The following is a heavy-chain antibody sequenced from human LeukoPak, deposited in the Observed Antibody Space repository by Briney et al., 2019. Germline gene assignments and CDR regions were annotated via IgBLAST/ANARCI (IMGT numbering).Heavy chain of an antibody. CDR2: IYYSGST. D-gene: IGHD3-9*01. CDR1: GGSISSYY. J-gene: IGHJ6*02. CDR3: ARDPARYYDILTGDYYYYGMDV. Sequence: SETLSLTCTVSGGSISSYYWSWIRQPPGKGLERIGYIYYSGSTNYNPSLKSRVTISVDTSKNQFSLKLSSVTAADTAVYYCARDPARYYDILTGDYYYYGMDVWGQGTTVTVSS. V-gene: IGHV4-59*01.